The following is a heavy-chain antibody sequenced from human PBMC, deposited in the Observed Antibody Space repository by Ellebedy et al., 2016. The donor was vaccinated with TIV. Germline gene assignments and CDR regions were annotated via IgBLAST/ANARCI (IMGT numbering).Heavy chain of an antibody. V-gene: IGHV3-64D*06. D-gene: IGHD1-14*01. CDR2: ISSNGGST. CDR3: VKDSGPLPGVEETGPRYYYYGMDV. J-gene: IGHJ6*02. Sequence: GESLKISCVASGFTFSSYAMSWVRQAPGKGLEYVSAISSNGGSTYYADSVKGRFTISRDNSKNTLYLQMSSLRAEDTAVYYCVKDSGPLPGVEETGPRYYYYGMDVWGQGTTVTVSS. CDR1: GFTFSSYA.